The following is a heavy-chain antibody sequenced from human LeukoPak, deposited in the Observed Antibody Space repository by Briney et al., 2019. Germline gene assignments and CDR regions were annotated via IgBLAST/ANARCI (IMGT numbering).Heavy chain of an antibody. Sequence: ASVTVSCKTSGYTFTDYYIHWVRQAPGQGLESMGWINPKIGGTNYAPRFQGRVSMTSDTSITTAYMQLRRVTSDDTAVYYCARDSSRRPQKYDIATSFSTENWGQGTLVAVPS. V-gene: IGHV1-2*02. CDR1: GYTFTDYY. CDR2: INPKIGGT. D-gene: IGHD3-9*01. CDR3: ARDSSRRPQKYDIATSFSTEN. J-gene: IGHJ4*02.